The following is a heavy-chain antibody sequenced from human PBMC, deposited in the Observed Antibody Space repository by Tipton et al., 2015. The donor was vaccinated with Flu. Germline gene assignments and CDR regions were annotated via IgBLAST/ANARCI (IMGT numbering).Heavy chain of an antibody. CDR3: AKVIPEKVAGLDY. V-gene: IGHV3-23*04. J-gene: IGHJ4*02. Sequence: QLVQSGGDLVQPGRSLRLSCAASGFTFSIYAMSWVRQAPGKRLEWISAISGGGGGTYYADSVKGRFTISRDNSKNTLYLRMNSLRAEDTAIYYCAKVIPEKVAGLDYWGQGTLVTVSS. D-gene: IGHD6-19*01. CDR1: GFTFSIYA. CDR2: ISGGGGGT.